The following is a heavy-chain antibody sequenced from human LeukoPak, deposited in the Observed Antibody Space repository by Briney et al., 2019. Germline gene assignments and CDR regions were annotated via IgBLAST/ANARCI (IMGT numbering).Heavy chain of an antibody. Sequence: GGSLRLSCAASGFTFTTYWMHWVRQAPGKGLVWLSRINNDGSSTIYADSVKGRFTFSRDNAENTLFLEMSSLRVEDTAVYYCVRERNNFWSGHHSIFDSWGQGTLVTVSS. CDR2: INNDGSST. CDR3: VRERNNFWSGHHSIFDS. CDR1: GFTFTTYW. J-gene: IGHJ4*02. V-gene: IGHV3-74*01. D-gene: IGHD3-3*01.